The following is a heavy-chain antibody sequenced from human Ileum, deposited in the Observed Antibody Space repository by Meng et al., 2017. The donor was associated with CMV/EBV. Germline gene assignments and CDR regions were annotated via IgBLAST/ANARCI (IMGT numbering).Heavy chain of an antibody. Sequence: PELGPGRGKPAGTPPLPCTASVAPISRGSHSWAWFRQPPGKRLEWIGSIYISGRTNYNPSLKSRVTMSVDTSKNQFSLNLSSVTAADTAVYFCARGRATAFQSLDQDYFDYWGQGTLVTVSS. D-gene: IGHD5-12*01. V-gene: IGHV4-39*07. CDR1: VAPISRGSHS. CDR2: IYISGRT. J-gene: IGHJ4*02. CDR3: ARGRATAFQSLDQDYFDY.